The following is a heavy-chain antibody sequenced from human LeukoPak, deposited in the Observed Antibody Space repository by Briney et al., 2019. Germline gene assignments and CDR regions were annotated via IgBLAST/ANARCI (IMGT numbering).Heavy chain of an antibody. J-gene: IGHJ5*02. CDR2: IYSSGST. Sequence: SETLSLTCTVSGGSISSYYWSWIRQPAGKGLEWIGRIYSSGSTDYNPSLKSRVTMSVDTSKNEFSLKLSSVTAADTAVYYCARDSGTTGEVKFDPWGQGTLVTVSS. D-gene: IGHD3-10*01. CDR3: ARDSGTTGEVKFDP. V-gene: IGHV4-4*07. CDR1: GGSISSYY.